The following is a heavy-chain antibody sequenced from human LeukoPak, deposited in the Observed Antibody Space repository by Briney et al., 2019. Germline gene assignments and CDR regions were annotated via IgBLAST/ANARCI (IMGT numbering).Heavy chain of an antibody. CDR2: IYYSAST. CDR3: AREGGRRITIFGVVTEAWFDP. CDR1: GGSISSGGYY. V-gene: IGHV4-31*03. Sequence: PSQTLSLTCTVSGGSISSGGYYWSWIRQHPGKGLEWIGYIYYSASTYYNPSLKSRVTISVDTSKNQFSLKLSSVTAADTAVYYCAREGGRRITIFGVVTEAWFDPWGQGTLVTVSS. D-gene: IGHD3-3*01. J-gene: IGHJ5*02.